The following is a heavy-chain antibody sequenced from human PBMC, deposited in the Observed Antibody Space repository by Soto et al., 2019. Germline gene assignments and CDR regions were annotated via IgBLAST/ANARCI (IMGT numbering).Heavy chain of an antibody. D-gene: IGHD3-10*01. J-gene: IGHJ4*02. CDR3: ARSYYYGSGSPWNPDY. CDR1: GGSISSSSYY. V-gene: IGHV4-39*07. CDR2: IYYSGST. Sequence: SETLSLTCTVSGGSISSSSYYWGWIRQPPGKGLEWIGSIYYSGSTYYNLSLKSRVTISVDTSKNQFSLKLSSVTAADTAVYYCARSYYYGSGSPWNPDYWGQGTLVXVSS.